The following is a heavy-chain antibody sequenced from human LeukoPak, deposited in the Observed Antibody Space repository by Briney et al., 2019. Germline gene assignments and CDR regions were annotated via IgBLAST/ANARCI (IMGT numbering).Heavy chain of an antibody. V-gene: IGHV1-8*01. CDR3: ARGLHCSSTSCYNLDWFDP. CDR2: MNPNMVDT. CDR1: GYTFTSDD. J-gene: IGHJ5*02. D-gene: IGHD2-2*02. Sequence: ASVKVSCKASGYTFTSDDINWGREATGQGLEGMGWMNPNMVDTGYAQKFQGRVTLTRNPSPCPASMELSSLRSEYTAVSSCARGLHCSSTSCYNLDWFDPWGQGTLVTVSS.